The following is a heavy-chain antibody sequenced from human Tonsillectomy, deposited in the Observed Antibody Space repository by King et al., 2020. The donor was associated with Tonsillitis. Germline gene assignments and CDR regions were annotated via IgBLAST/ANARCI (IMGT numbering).Heavy chain of an antibody. D-gene: IGHD3-10*01. CDR2: IYYSGST. J-gene: IGHJ4*02. CDR3: ARLQTPLWFGELLSGGIDY. Sequence: LQLQESGPGLVKPSETLSLTCTVSGGSISSSSYYWGWIRQPPGKGLEWIGSIYYSGSTYYNPSLKSRVTISVDTSKNQFSLKLSYVTAADTAVYYCARLQTPLWFGELLSGGIDYWGQGTLVTVSS. V-gene: IGHV4-39*07. CDR1: GGSISSSSYY.